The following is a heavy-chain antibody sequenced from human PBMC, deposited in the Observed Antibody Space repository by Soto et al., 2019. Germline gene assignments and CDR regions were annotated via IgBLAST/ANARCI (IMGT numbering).Heavy chain of an antibody. D-gene: IGHD1-1*01. CDR1: GGSISIGGYS. Sequence: SETLSLTCAVSGGSISIGGYSWSWIRQPPGKGLEWIGYIYHSGSTYYNPSLKSRVTISVDTSKNQFSLKLSSVTAADTAVYYCARGEERVPMTSAYWGQGTLVTVSS. CDR2: IYHSGST. CDR3: ARGEERVPMTSAY. V-gene: IGHV4-30-2*01. J-gene: IGHJ4*02.